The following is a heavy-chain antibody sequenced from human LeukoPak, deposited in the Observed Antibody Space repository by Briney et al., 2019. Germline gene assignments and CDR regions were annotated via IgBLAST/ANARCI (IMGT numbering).Heavy chain of an antibody. CDR3: ARRLGNSYGYIDY. J-gene: IGHJ4*02. D-gene: IGHD5-18*01. CDR1: GGSISSSSYY. Sequence: SETLSLTCTVSGGSISSSSYYWGWIRQPPGKGLEWIGSIYYSGSTYYNPSLKSRVTISVDTSKNQFSLKLSSVTAADTAVYYCARRLGNSYGYIDYWGQGTLVTVSS. V-gene: IGHV4-39*01. CDR2: IYYSGST.